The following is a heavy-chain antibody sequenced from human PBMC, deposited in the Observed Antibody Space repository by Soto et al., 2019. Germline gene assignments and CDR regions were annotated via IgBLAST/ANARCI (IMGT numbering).Heavy chain of an antibody. CDR2: ISWDGGST. J-gene: IGHJ4*02. CDR1: GFTFDDYT. Sequence: HPGGSLRLSCAASGFTFDDYTMHWVRQAPGKGLEWVSLISWDGGSTYYADSVKGRFTISRDNSKNSLYLQMNSLRTEDTALYYCANDIAWERLGPIYYWGQGTLVTVSS. CDR3: ANDIAWERLGPIYY. V-gene: IGHV3-43*01. D-gene: IGHD1-26*01.